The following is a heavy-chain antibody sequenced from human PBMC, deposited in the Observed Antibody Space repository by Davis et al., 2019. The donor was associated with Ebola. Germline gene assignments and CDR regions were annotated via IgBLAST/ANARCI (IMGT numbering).Heavy chain of an antibody. V-gene: IGHV1-69*13. CDR2: VIPIFGTA. D-gene: IGHD6-6*01. CDR1: GGTFSSYA. J-gene: IGHJ6*03. Sequence: SVKVSCKASGGTFSSYAISWVRQAPGQGLEWMGGVIPIFGTANYAQKFQGRVTITADESTSTAYMELSSLRSEDTAVYYCARQAIAARPDYYYYMDVWGKGTTVTVSS. CDR3: ARQAIAARPDYYYYMDV.